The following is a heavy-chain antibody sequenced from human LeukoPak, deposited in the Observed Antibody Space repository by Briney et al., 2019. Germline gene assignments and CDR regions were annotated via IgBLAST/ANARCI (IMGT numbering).Heavy chain of an antibody. CDR1: GFTFTSSS. V-gene: IGHV1-58*02. J-gene: IGHJ4*02. D-gene: IGHD5-18*01. CDR3: AADRDTTMAFDC. Sequence: SVKVSCKASGFTFTSSSIQWIRQARGQRLEWIGWIVGDSTDTYYAQRFQERVTIARDMSTSTAYLELSSLRSEDTAVYYCAADRDTTMAFDCWGQGTLVTVSS. CDR2: IVGDSTDT.